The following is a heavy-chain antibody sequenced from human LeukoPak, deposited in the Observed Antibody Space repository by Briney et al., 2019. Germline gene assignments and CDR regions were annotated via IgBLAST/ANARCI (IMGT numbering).Heavy chain of an antibody. J-gene: IGHJ4*02. D-gene: IGHD4-17*01. Sequence: GGSLRLSCAASGFTFSSFSMNWVRQAPGKGLEWVSYIGRISTTIYYADSVEGRFTISRDNAKNSLFLQMNSLRDEDTAVYYCARDGAYDSSGNTVTTPWEYWGQGTLVSDCS. CDR2: IGRISTTI. CDR1: GFTFSSFS. V-gene: IGHV3-48*02. CDR3: ARDGAYDSSGNTVTTPWEY.